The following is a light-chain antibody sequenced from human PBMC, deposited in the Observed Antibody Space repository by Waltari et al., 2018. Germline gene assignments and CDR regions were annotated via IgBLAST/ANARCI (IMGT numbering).Light chain of an antibody. CDR1: QDISNY. V-gene: IGKV1-33*01. CDR2: DAS. Sequence: DIQMTQSPSSLSASVVDRVTITCQASQDISNYLNWYQQKPGKAPKLLIYDASNLETGVPSRFSGSGSGTDFTFTISSLQPEDIATYYCQQYDNLPTFGQGTKVEIK. J-gene: IGKJ1*01. CDR3: QQYDNLPT.